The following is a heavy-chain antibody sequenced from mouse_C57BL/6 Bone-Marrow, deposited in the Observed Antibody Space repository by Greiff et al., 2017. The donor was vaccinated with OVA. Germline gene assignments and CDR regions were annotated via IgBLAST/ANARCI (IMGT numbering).Heavy chain of an antibody. CDR2: IYPSDSET. CDR3: AREAKGLRQRAWFAY. J-gene: IGHJ3*01. V-gene: IGHV1-61*01. CDR1: GYTFTSYW. D-gene: IGHD2-4*01. Sequence: VQLQQPGAELVRPGSSVKLSCKASGYTFTSYWMDWVKQRPGQGLEWIGNIYPSDSETHYNQKFKDKATLTVDKSSSTAYMQLSSLTSEDSAVYYCAREAKGLRQRAWFAYGGQGTLVTVSA.